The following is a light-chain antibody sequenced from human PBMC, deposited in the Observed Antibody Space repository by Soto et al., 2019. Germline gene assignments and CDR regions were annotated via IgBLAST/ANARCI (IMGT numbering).Light chain of an antibody. CDR1: QSVSSTY. Sequence: EVVLTQSPGTLSLSPGERATLSCRASQSVSSTYLAWYQQKPGQAPRLLMYGASTRATGVPDRFSGSGSGTDFTLTISRLEPEDFAMYYCQQYGSSPYLFTCGPGTKVDIK. J-gene: IGKJ3*01. CDR3: QQYGSSPYLFT. V-gene: IGKV3-20*01. CDR2: GAS.